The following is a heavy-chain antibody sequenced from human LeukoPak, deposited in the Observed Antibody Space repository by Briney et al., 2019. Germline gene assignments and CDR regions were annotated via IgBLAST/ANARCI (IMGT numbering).Heavy chain of an antibody. D-gene: IGHD4-11*01. CDR3: ARRTTVTIPFGY. V-gene: IGHV4-34*01. J-gene: IGHJ4*02. CDR1: GGSFSGYY. Sequence: SETLSLTCAVYGGSFSGYYWSWIRQPPGKGLEWIGEINHSGSTNYNPSLKSRVTISVDKSKNQFSLKLSSVTAADTAVYYCARRTTVTIPFGYWGQGTLVAVSS. CDR2: INHSGST.